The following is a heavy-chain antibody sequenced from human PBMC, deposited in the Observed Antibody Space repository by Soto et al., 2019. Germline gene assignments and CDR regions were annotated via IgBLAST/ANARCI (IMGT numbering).Heavy chain of an antibody. CDR1: GYTFTAYH. J-gene: IGHJ6*02. D-gene: IGHD6-19*01. Sequence: QVPLVQSGAEVKKPGASVKVSCKASGYTFTAYHVHWVRQAPGQGLEWMAWINPYNGATNYAQRFQDRVTLTSDTSISTAYMEINKLISDDAAVYYCATTSGHYSSAWQRLDVWGRGTTVTVSS. CDR3: ATTSGHYSSAWQRLDV. CDR2: INPYNGAT. V-gene: IGHV1-2*02.